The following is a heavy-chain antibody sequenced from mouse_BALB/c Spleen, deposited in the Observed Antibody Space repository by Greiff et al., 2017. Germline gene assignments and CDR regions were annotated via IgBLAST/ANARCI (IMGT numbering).Heavy chain of an antibody. CDR1: GYTFTSYW. V-gene: IGHV1-7*01. CDR3: ARGGNWFAY. J-gene: IGHJ3*01. Sequence: VQLQQSGAELAKPGASVKMSCKASGYTFTSYWMHWVKQRPGQGLEWIGYINPSTGYTEYNQKFKDKATLTADKSSSTAYMQLSSLTSEDSTVYDCARGGNWFAYWGQGTLVTVSA. CDR2: INPSTGYT. D-gene: IGHD2-1*01.